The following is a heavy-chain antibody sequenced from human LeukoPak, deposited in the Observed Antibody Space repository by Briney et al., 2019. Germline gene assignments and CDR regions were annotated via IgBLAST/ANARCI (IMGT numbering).Heavy chain of an antibody. V-gene: IGHV3-23*01. J-gene: IGHJ3*02. D-gene: IGHD1-7*01. CDR2: ISGSGGST. CDR1: GFTFSSYA. CDR3: ARETFGTGTTSSAFDI. Sequence: PGGSLRLSCAASGFTFSSYAMSWVRQAPGKGLEWVSAISGSGGSTYYADSVKGRFTIPRDNSKNTLYLQMNSLRAEDTAVYYCARETFGTGTTSSAFDIWGQGTMVTVSS.